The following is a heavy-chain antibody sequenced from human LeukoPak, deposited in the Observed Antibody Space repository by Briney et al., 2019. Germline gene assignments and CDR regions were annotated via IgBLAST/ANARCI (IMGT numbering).Heavy chain of an antibody. V-gene: IGHV1-2*02. CDR1: GYTFTNYG. CDR2: INPNSGGT. Sequence: ASVKVSCKTSGYTFTNYGISWVRQAPGLGLEWMGWINPNSGGTNYAQKFQGRVTMTRDTSISTAYMELSRLRSDDTAVYYCARGIVVVPAARGAFDIWGQGTMVTVSS. CDR3: ARGIVVVPAARGAFDI. J-gene: IGHJ3*02. D-gene: IGHD2-2*01.